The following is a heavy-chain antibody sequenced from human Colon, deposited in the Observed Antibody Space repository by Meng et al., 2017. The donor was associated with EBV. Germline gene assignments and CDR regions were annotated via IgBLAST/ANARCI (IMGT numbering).Heavy chain of an antibody. CDR1: GGSLSSRNW. J-gene: IGHJ4*02. Sequence: QVQLQESGPGLVKPSGPLSLTRAVSGGSLSSRNWWSWVRQPPGKGLEWIGEIYHSGSTNYNPSLKSRVTISVDESKNQFSLRLSSVTAADTAVYYCARVGAYCGGDCYHPRWGQGTLVTVSS. CDR3: ARVGAYCGGDCYHPR. CDR2: IYHSGST. D-gene: IGHD2-21*02. V-gene: IGHV4-4*02.